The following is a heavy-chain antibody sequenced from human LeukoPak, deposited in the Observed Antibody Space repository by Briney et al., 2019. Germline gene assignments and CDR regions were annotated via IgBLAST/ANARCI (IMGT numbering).Heavy chain of an antibody. J-gene: IGHJ6*03. CDR3: AKEGSPGFGDLYFYYMDV. CDR1: GLTFSNYG. Sequence: GGSLRLSCAASGLTFSNYGMAWVRQAPGEGLEWVSAISGSGGTTYYADSVKGRFTISRDNSKNTLFLQMNSLRAEDTAIYYCAKEGSPGFGDLYFYYMDVWGKGTTVTVSS. D-gene: IGHD3-10*01. CDR2: ISGSGGTT. V-gene: IGHV3-23*01.